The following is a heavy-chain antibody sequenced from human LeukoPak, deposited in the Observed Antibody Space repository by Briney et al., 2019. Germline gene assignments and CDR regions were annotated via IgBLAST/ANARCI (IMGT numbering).Heavy chain of an antibody. CDR1: GFTFSDYS. Sequence: PGGSLRLSCAASGFTFSDYSMHWVRQAPGKGLEWVSSISSGSSYIFYADSVKGRFTISRDNSKNTLYLQMNSLRAEDTAVYYCARANDYYYDAFDIWGQGTMVTVSS. CDR2: ISSGSSYI. D-gene: IGHD3-22*01. J-gene: IGHJ3*02. V-gene: IGHV3-21*01. CDR3: ARANDYYYDAFDI.